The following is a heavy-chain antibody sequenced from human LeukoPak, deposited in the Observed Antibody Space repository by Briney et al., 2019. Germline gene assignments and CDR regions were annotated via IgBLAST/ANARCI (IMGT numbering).Heavy chain of an antibody. D-gene: IGHD6-13*01. CDR3: ARGGDSSSWYFSVWFDP. V-gene: IGHV4-59*11. J-gene: IGHJ5*02. CDR1: GGSISSHS. CDR2: IYYSGST. Sequence: SETLSLTCTVSGGSISSHSWSWIRQPPGKGLEWIGYIYYSGSTNYNPSLKSRVTISVDTSKNQFSLKLSSVTAADTAVYYCARGGDSSSWYFSVWFDPWGQGTLVTVSS.